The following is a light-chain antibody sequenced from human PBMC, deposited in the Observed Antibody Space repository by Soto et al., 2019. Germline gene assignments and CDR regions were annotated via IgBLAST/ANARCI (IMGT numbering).Light chain of an antibody. J-gene: IGKJ4*01. CDR1: QSVTSNY. V-gene: IGKV3-20*01. Sequence: EIVVTQSPGTLSLSPGERATLSCRASQSVTSNYLAWYQQKPGLAPRLLIYDASSRATGVPDRFSGSGSGTDFTLAISRLEPEDFAVYYCQQYAGSLTFGGGTKVEIK. CDR2: DAS. CDR3: QQYAGSLT.